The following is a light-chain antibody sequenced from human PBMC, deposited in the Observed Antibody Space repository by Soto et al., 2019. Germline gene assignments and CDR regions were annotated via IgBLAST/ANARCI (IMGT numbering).Light chain of an antibody. CDR2: DNN. V-gene: IGLV1-40*01. CDR3: QSYDSSLSGYV. J-gene: IGLJ1*01. Sequence: QSVLTQPPSVSGAPGQRVTISCTGSSSNIGARFDVHWYQLLPGTAPKLLIYDNNNRPSGVPDRSSGSKSGTSASLAITGLQAEDEADYYCQSYDSSLSGYVFGTGTKVTV. CDR1: SSNIGARFD.